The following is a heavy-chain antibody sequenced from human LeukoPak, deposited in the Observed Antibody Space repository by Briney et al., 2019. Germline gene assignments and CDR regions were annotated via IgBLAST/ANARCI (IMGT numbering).Heavy chain of an antibody. CDR2: IKSDGSET. J-gene: IGHJ4*02. D-gene: IGHD5-24*01. Sequence: GGSLRLSCAASGFPLRSNWMHWVRQAPGKGLVWVSRIKSDGSETSYADSVKGRFTISRDSAKNTLYLQMNSLRAEDTAVYYCARTDNLDYWGQGTLVTVSS. CDR1: GFPLRSNW. CDR3: ARTDNLDY. V-gene: IGHV3-74*01.